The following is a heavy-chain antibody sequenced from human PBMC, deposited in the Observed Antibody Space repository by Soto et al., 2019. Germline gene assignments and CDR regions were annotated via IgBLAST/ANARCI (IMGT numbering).Heavy chain of an antibody. V-gene: IGHV4-59*08. CDR3: ARFNWYFDL. CDR2: IYYSGST. J-gene: IGHJ2*01. Sequence: QVQLQESGPGLVKPSETLSLTCTVSGGSISSYYWSWIRQPPGKGLEWIGYIYYSGSTNYNPSLKCRVTSSVDTSKNQCSLKLSSVTAADTALYYCARFNWYFDLWCRGTLVTVSS. CDR1: GGSISSYY.